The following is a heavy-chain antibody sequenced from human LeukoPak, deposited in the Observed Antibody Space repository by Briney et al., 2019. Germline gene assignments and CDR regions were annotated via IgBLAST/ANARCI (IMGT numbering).Heavy chain of an antibody. J-gene: IGHJ4*02. CDR1: GFTFSTYA. CDR3: ASEGDY. Sequence: GGSLRLSCAASGFTFSTYAMSWVRQAPGKGLEWVSVISGSGSSTYYADSVKGRFTISRDNSRNLVYLQMNRLRAEDTAVYYCASEGDYWGQGTLVTVSS. CDR2: ISGSGSST. V-gene: IGHV3-23*01.